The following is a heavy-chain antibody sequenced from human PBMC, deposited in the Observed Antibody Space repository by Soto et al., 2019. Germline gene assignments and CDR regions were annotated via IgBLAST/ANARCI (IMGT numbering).Heavy chain of an antibody. D-gene: IGHD6-13*01. J-gene: IGHJ3*02. Sequence: SESLSLTCTVSGGSISSYYWSWIRQPPGKGLEWIGYIYYSRSTNYNPSLKGRVTISVDTSKNQFSLKLSSVTAADTAVYYCARLTAAGTAFDIWGQGTMVT. V-gene: IGHV4-59*08. CDR2: IYYSRST. CDR1: GGSISSYY. CDR3: ARLTAAGTAFDI.